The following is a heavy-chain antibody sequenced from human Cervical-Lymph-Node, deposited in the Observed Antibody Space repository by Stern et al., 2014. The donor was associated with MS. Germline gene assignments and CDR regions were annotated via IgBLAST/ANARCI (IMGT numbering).Heavy chain of an antibody. J-gene: IGHJ4*01. V-gene: IGHV1-2*04. CDR2: IHPCSGAT. CDR3: ARDRRVGWCDY. Sequence: QVQLVQSGAEVKKPGASGKVSCKASGYTFTNYFIHWVRQAPGQGLEWLVCIHPCSGATNYAQKVRGWVSMTRDTSINTTYMEFNRLRPDDTALYYCARDRRVGWCDYWGHGTLVTVSS. D-gene: IGHD2-15*01. CDR1: GYTFTNYF.